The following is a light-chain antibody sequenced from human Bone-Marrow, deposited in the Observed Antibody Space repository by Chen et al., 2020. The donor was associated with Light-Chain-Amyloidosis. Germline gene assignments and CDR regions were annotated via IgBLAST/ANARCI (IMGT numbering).Light chain of an antibody. CDR1: QSIGRY. Sequence: DIQMTQSPSSLSASVGDRGNISCRASQSIGRYLIWHQQKPGKAPKVLIYVTSNLEYGVPSRFSGSGFGTDFSLTISGLQPEDFATYYCQQSHTIPFTFGGGTTV. V-gene: IGKV1-39*01. CDR3: QQSHTIPFT. J-gene: IGKJ4*01. CDR2: VTS.